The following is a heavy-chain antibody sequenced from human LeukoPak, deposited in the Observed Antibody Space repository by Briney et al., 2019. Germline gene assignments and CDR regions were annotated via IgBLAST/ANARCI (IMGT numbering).Heavy chain of an antibody. CDR2: ITTNNGDT. Sequence: ASVKVSCKASGYTFSSYGISWVRQAPRQGLEWMGWITTNNGDTKYAQKLQGRVTMTTETSTSTGYMELSSLRSEDTAIYYCASGAAAGALFNYWGQGTLVTVSS. V-gene: IGHV1-18*01. J-gene: IGHJ4*02. CDR3: ASGAAAGALFNY. CDR1: GYTFSSYG. D-gene: IGHD6-13*01.